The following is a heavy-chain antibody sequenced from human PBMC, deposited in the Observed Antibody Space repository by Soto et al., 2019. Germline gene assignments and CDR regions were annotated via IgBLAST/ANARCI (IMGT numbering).Heavy chain of an antibody. D-gene: IGHD3-3*01. CDR2: TYYRSKWYN. J-gene: IGHJ6*02. CDR1: GDSVSSNNVA. Sequence: SQTLSLTCVISGDSVSSNNVAWNWIRQSPSRGLEWLGRTYYRSKWYNNYAVSVKSRTTINADTSKNQFSLKLSSVTAADTAVYYCGREGYDFWSGYYMRGHYGMDVWGQGTTVTVSS. CDR3: GREGYDFWSGYYMRGHYGMDV. V-gene: IGHV6-1*01.